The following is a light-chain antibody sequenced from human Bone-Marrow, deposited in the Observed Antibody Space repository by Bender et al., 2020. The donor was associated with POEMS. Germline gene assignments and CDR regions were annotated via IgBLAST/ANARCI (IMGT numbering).Light chain of an antibody. Sequence: QSALTQPRSVSGSPGQSVTISCTGTSSDVGGYYYVSWYQHHPGKVPKVIIYDVSKRPSGVPDRFSGSKSGNTASLTISGLQAEDEADYYCCSYAGTYTFYVFGTGTKVTVL. CDR2: DVS. V-gene: IGLV2-11*01. J-gene: IGLJ1*01. CDR3: CSYAGTYTFYV. CDR1: SSDVGGYYY.